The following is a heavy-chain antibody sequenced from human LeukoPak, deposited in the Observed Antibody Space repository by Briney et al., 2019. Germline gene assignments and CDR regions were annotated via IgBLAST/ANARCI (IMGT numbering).Heavy chain of an antibody. J-gene: IGHJ6*03. D-gene: IGHD6-13*01. Sequence: ASVKVSCKASGYTFTSYDINWVRQATGQGLEWMGWMNPNSGNTGYAQKFQGRVTMTRNTPISTAYMELSSLRSEDTAVYYCARANVGYSSSWSRLYYYYYYMDVWGKGTTVTVSS. CDR2: MNPNSGNT. CDR3: ARANVGYSSSWSRLYYYYYYMDV. CDR1: GYTFTSYD. V-gene: IGHV1-8*01.